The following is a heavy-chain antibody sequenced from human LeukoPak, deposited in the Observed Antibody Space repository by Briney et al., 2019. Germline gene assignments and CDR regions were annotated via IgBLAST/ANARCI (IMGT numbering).Heavy chain of an antibody. J-gene: IGHJ6*03. CDR3: ARDYPTYYYDSSGYPPSYYYYYMDV. CDR2: IYTSGST. V-gene: IGHV4-61*02. CDR1: GGSISSGSYY. Sequence: SETLSLTCTVSGGSISSGSYYWSWLRQPAGKGLEWIGRIYTSGSTNYNPSLKSRVTISVDTSKNQFSLKLSSVTAADTAVYYCARDYPTYYYDSSGYPPSYYYYYMDVWGKGTTVTVSS. D-gene: IGHD3-22*01.